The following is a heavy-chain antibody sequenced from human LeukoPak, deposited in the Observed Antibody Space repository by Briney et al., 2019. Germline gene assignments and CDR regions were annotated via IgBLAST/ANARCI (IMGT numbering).Heavy chain of an antibody. CDR2: ISGSGGST. D-gene: IGHD3-22*01. J-gene: IGHJ6*02. CDR3: AKSHYYDSTGYYYYYYGMDV. V-gene: IGHV3-23*01. CDR1: GFTFSSYA. Sequence: GGSLRLSCAASGFTFSSYAMSWVRQAPGKGLEWVSGISGSGGSTYYADSVKGRFTISRDNSKNTLYLQMNSLRAEDTAVYYCAKSHYYDSTGYYYYYYGMDVWGQGATVTVSS.